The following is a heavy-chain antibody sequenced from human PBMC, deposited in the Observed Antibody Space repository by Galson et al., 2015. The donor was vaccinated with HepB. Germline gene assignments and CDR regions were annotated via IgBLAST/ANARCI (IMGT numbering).Heavy chain of an antibody. CDR2: IKQDGSEK. D-gene: IGHD3-10*01. CDR3: ARQVEGSGSYYTFFDL. Sequence: SLRLSCAASGFTFSSYWMSWVRQAPGKGLEWVANIKQDGSEKYYVDSVKGRFTISRDNAKNSLYLQMNSLRAEDTAVYYCARQVEGSGSYYTFFDLWGRGTLVTVSS. J-gene: IGHJ2*01. CDR1: GFTFSSYW. V-gene: IGHV3-7*03.